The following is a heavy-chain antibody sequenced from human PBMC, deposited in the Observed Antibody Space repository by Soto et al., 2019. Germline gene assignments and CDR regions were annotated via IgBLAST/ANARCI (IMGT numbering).Heavy chain of an antibody. V-gene: IGHV3-23*01. CDR1: GFTFSSYA. D-gene: IGHD2-15*01. CDR3: AKLGGNDYYYYYMDV. CDR2: ISGSGGST. J-gene: IGHJ6*03. Sequence: GGSLRLSCAASGFTFSSYAMSWVRQAPGKGLEWVSAISGSGGSTYYADSVKGRFTISRDNSKNTLYLQMNSLRAEDTAVYYCAKLGGNDYYYYYMDVWGKGTTVTVSS.